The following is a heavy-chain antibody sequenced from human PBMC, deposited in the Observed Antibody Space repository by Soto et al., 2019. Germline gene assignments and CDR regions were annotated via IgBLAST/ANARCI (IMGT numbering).Heavy chain of an antibody. J-gene: IGHJ6*02. V-gene: IGHV4-39*01. CDR3: ARGLERAAGSYYYYYGMDV. CDR1: CGSISSSSYY. CDR2: IYYSGST. Sequence: XDTLSVNWTCSCGSISSSSYYLGLIRQPPGKGLEWIGSIYYSGSTYYNPSLKSRVTISVDTSKNQFSLKLNSVTPEDTAVYYCARGLERAAGSYYYYYGMDVWGQGTTVTVSS. D-gene: IGHD6-13*01.